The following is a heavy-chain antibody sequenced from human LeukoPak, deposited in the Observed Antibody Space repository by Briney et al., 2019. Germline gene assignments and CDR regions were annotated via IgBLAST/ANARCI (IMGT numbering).Heavy chain of an antibody. J-gene: IGHJ4*02. CDR3: AKRASGSGTSLYYFDY. CDR1: GFTFSSYA. V-gene: IGHV3-23*01. Sequence: GGSLRPSCAASGFTFSSYAMSWVRQAPGKGLEWVSVISNSGGSTFYADSVKGRFTISRDNSKNTLYLQMNSLRAEDTAVYYCAKRASGSGTSLYYFDYWGQGTLVTVSS. CDR2: ISNSGGST. D-gene: IGHD3-10*01.